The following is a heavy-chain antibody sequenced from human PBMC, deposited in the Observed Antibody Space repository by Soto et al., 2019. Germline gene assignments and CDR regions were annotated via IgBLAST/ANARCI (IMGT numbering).Heavy chain of an antibody. CDR3: ARAPTVSSRSVDYYYGMDV. J-gene: IGHJ6*02. Sequence: QVQLVQSGAEVKKPGSSVKVSCKASGGTFSSYAISWVRQAPGQGLEWMGGIIPIFGTANYAQKFQGRVTITADESTSTAYMELSSLRSEDTAVYYCARAPTVSSRSVDYYYGMDVWGQGTTVTVSS. CDR1: GGTFSSYA. D-gene: IGHD4-17*01. CDR2: IIPIFGTA. V-gene: IGHV1-69*12.